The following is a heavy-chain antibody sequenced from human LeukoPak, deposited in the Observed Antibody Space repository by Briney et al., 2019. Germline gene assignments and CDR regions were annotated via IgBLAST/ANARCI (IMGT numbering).Heavy chain of an antibody. J-gene: IGHJ6*02. V-gene: IGHV3-66*01. CDR2: IYGDGST. Sequence: PGGSLRLSCTASGFTVNNNYMTWVRQAPGKGLEWVSVIYGDGSTYDADSVRRRFTISGDNAKNTLYLQMDRLRAEDTAVYYCARCGEYYYGMDVWGQGTTVTVSS. CDR3: ARCGEYYYGMDV. CDR1: GFTVNNNY. D-gene: IGHD3-10*01.